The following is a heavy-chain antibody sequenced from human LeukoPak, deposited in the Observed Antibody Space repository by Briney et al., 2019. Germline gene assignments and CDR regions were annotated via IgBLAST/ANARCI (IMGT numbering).Heavy chain of an antibody. J-gene: IGHJ6*03. D-gene: IGHD6-6*01. V-gene: IGHV3-74*01. CDR1: GFTFSSYW. Sequence: PGGSLRLSCAASGFTFSSYWVHWVRQAPGKGLVWVSHIKSDGSSTTYADSVKGRFTISRDNAKNTLYLLMNSLRAEDAAVYFCARDLVSVAAPDHYYYYMDVWGRRTTVTVSS. CDR3: ARDLVSVAAPDHYYYYMDV. CDR2: IKSDGSST.